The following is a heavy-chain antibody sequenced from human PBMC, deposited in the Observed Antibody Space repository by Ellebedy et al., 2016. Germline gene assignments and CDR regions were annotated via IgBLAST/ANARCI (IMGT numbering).Heavy chain of an antibody. Sequence: GESLKISCAASGFTFSNAWMNWVRQAPGKGLEWVGRIKSKTDGGTTDYAAPVKGRFTISRDDSKNTLYLQMNSLKTEDTAVYYCTTSSERSAPPDYWGQGTLVTVSS. D-gene: IGHD2-15*01. J-gene: IGHJ4*02. CDR2: IKSKTDGGTT. CDR1: GFTFSNAW. CDR3: TTSSERSAPPDY. V-gene: IGHV3-15*07.